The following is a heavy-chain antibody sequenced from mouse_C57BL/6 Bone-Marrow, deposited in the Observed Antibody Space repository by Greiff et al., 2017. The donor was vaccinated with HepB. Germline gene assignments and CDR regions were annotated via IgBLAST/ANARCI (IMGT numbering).Heavy chain of an antibody. CDR3: ASGDGYYLFAY. CDR2: IWGVGST. V-gene: IGHV2-6*01. Sequence: VQLVESGPGLVAPSQSLSITCTVSGFSLTSYGVDWVRQSPGKGLEWLGVIWGVGSTNYNSALKSRLSISKDNPKSQVFLKMNSLQTDDTAMYYCASGDGYYLFAYWGQGTLVTVSA. J-gene: IGHJ3*01. CDR1: GFSLTSYG. D-gene: IGHD2-3*01.